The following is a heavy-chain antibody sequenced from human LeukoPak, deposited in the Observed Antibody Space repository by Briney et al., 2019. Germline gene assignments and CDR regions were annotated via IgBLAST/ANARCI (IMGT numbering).Heavy chain of an antibody. CDR2: VSYDGNNK. J-gene: IGHJ4*02. Sequence: GGSLRLSCAASGFTFSSYGMHWVRQAPGEGLEWVAVVSYDGNNKYYADSVKGRFTISRDNSKNTLYLQMNSLRAEDTAVYYCAKDLRTADFWSGYPDYWGQGTLVTVSS. CDR3: AKDLRTADFWSGYPDY. CDR1: GFTFSSYG. D-gene: IGHD3-3*01. V-gene: IGHV3-30*18.